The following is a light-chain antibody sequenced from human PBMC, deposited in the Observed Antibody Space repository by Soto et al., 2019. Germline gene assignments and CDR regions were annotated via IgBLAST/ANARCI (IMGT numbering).Light chain of an antibody. CDR1: QSTSSY. CDR2: AAS. V-gene: IGKV1-39*01. CDR3: QQSYSTPRT. J-gene: IGKJ1*01. Sequence: DVPMTQSPSSLSASLGDIVTITCRASQSTSSYFNWYQQKLGKAPTLLIYAASSLQSGVPSRFSGSGSGTDFALPISSLQPEDFATYYCQQSYSTPRTFGQGTKVEIK.